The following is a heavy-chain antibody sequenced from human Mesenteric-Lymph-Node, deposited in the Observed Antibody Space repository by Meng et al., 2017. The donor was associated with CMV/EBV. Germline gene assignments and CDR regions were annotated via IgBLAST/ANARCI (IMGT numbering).Heavy chain of an antibody. CDR3: AKDAQGYSSSWYLDY. J-gene: IGHJ4*02. V-gene: IGHV3-53*05. CDR1: AFTVSSNS. D-gene: IGHD6-13*01. CDR2: IYSGGST. Sequence: GESLKISCAASAFTVSSNSMSWVRQAPGKGLECVSVIYSGGSTYYADSVKGRFTISRDNYKSTAYLQMNSLRAEDTAMYYCAKDAQGYSSSWYLDYWGQGTLVTVSS.